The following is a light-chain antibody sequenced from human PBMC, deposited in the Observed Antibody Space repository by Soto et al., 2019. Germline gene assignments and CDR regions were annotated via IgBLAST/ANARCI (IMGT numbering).Light chain of an antibody. Sequence: QSALTQPASVSGSPGQSIAISCSGTSSDIGTYDYVSWYQQHPGKAPKLMLFDVNHRPSGVSDRFFGSKSGNTASLTISGLQAEDEADYYCSSYTPRSSVIFGGGTKLTVL. J-gene: IGLJ2*01. CDR3: SSYTPRSSVI. CDR1: SSDIGTYDY. V-gene: IGLV2-14*03. CDR2: DVN.